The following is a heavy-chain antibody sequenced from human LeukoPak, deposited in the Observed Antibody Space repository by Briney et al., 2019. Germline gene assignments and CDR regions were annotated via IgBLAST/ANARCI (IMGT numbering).Heavy chain of an antibody. Sequence: ASVKVSCKASGYTFTSYGISWVRQAPGPGLGWMGWISAYNGNTNYAQKLQGRVTMTTDTSTSTAYMELRSLRSDDTAVYYCARLWFGELLSTTAYYFDYWGQGTLVTVSS. CDR3: ARLWFGELLSTTAYYFDY. CDR1: GYTFTSYG. J-gene: IGHJ4*02. D-gene: IGHD3-10*01. V-gene: IGHV1-18*01. CDR2: ISAYNGNT.